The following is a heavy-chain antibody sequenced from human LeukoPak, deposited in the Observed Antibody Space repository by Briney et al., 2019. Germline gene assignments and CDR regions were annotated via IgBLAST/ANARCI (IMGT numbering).Heavy chain of an antibody. V-gene: IGHV3-21*04. J-gene: IGHJ4*02. CDR1: GFTFSSYS. CDR2: ISSSSSYI. CDR3: ASIEQWLAIN. Sequence: GGSLRLSCAASGFTFSSYSMNWVRQAPGKGLEWVSSISSSSSYIYYADSVKGRFTISRDNSKNTLYLQMNSLRAEDTAVYYCASIEQWLAINWGQGTLVTVSS. D-gene: IGHD6-19*01.